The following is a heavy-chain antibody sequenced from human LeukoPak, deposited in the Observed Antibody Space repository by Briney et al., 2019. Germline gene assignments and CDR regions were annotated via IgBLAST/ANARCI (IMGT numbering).Heavy chain of an antibody. CDR3: ARGENSKTYPVSGY. J-gene: IGHJ4*02. D-gene: IGHD2/OR15-2a*01. Sequence: GESLRLSCAASGFTFSSYGMHWVRQAPGKGLEWVAVISSDGSSKCYIDSVKGRFTIPRDNSKNTLFLQMNSLRAEDTAVYYCARGENSKTYPVSGYWGQGTLVTVSS. CDR1: GFTFSSYG. CDR2: ISSDGSSK. V-gene: IGHV3-30*03.